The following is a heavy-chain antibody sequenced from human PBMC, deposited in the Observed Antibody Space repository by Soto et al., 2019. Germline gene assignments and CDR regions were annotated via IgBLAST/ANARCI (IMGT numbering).Heavy chain of an antibody. CDR3: ASLGRHG. Sequence: EVQLVESGGGLVQPGGSLRLSCAASGFTFSDSWMDWVSQAPGKGPEWVANIKHDGSEKNYVVSVKGRFTISRDNAKNSLYLQMNSLRAEDTAVYYCASLGRHGWGQGTTVTVSS. CDR1: GFTFSDSW. CDR2: IKHDGSEK. J-gene: IGHJ6*02. V-gene: IGHV3-7*01. D-gene: IGHD3-16*01.